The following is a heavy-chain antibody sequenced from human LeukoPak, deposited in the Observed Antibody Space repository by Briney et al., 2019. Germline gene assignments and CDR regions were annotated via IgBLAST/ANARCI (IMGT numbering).Heavy chain of an antibody. Sequence: PSETLSLTCTVSGGSISSSSYYWGWIRQPPGKGLEWIGSIYYSGSTYYNPSLKSRVTISVDTSKNQFSLKLSSVTAADTAVYYCARYTVTPLAYFDYWGQGTLVTVSS. V-gene: IGHV4-39*07. D-gene: IGHD4-17*01. CDR2: IYYSGST. J-gene: IGHJ4*02. CDR3: ARYTVTPLAYFDY. CDR1: GGSISSSSYY.